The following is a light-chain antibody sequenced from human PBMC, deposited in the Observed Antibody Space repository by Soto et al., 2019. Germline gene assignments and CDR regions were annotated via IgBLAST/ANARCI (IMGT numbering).Light chain of an antibody. Sequence: ETVLTQSPATLSVSPGERATLSCRASHSVSSRYLAWYQQKPGQAPRLLIYDASSRATGIPARFSGSGSGTNFTLTISSLEPEDFAIYYCQHRSDWPITFGQGTRLEIK. CDR1: HSVSSRY. CDR2: DAS. J-gene: IGKJ5*01. V-gene: IGKV3D-20*02. CDR3: QHRSDWPIT.